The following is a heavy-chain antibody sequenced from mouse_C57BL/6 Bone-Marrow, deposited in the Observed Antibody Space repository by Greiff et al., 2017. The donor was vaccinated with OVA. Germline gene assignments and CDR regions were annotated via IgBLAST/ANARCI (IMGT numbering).Heavy chain of an antibody. D-gene: IGHD1-3*01. CDR3: AREGSSSYYYAMDY. V-gene: IGHV1-64*01. CDR1: GYTFTSYW. CDR2: IHPNSGST. Sequence: QVQLQQPGAELVKPGASVKLSCKASGYTFTSYWMPWVKQRPGQGLEWIGMIHPNSGSTNYNEKFKSKATLTVDKSSSTAYMQLSSLTSEDSAVYYCAREGSSSYYYAMDYWGQGTSVTVSS. J-gene: IGHJ4*01.